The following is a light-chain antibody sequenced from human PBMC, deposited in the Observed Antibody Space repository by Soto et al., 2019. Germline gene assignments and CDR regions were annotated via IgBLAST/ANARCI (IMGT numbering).Light chain of an antibody. CDR2: AAS. CDR1: QGVSNW. J-gene: IGKJ4*01. V-gene: IGKV1D-12*01. Sequence: DIQMTQSPTSVSASVGDRVTITCRASQGVSNWLAWYQQKPGKAPKLLIYAASSSQRGVPSRFSGSGSGTDFTLTISRLQPEDFATYYCQQTNSFPPTFGGGTKV. CDR3: QQTNSFPPT.